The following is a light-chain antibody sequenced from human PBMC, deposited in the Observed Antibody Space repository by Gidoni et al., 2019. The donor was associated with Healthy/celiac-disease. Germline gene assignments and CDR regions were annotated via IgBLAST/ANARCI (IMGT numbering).Light chain of an antibody. CDR2: EVS. V-gene: IGLV2-14*01. CDR1: SSEVGGYNY. J-gene: IGLJ3*02. Sequence: QSALTQPASVSGSPGPSITISCTGTSSEVGGYNYVSWYQQHPGKSPNLMMYEVSNRPSGFSNLFSGSKSGITASLTSSGLQAEDEADDYCSSYTSSSTLVFGGGTKLTVL. CDR3: SSYTSSSTLV.